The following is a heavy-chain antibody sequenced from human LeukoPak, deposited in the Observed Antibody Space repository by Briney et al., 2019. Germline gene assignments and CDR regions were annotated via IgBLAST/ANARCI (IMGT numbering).Heavy chain of an antibody. CDR2: MNPNSGNT. CDR1: GYTFTSYD. CDR3: ARGRIQLWSRDRFDP. D-gene: IGHD5-18*01. Sequence: ASVKVSCKASGYTFTSYDINWVRQATGQGLEWMGWMNPNSGNTGYAQKFQGRVTMTRNTSISTAYMELSSLRSGDTAVYYCARGRIQLWSRDRFDPWGQGTLVTVSS. J-gene: IGHJ5*02. V-gene: IGHV1-8*01.